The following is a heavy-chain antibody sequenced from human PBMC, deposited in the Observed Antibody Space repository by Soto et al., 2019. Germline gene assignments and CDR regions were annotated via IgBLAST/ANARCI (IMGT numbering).Heavy chain of an antibody. D-gene: IGHD4-4*01. J-gene: IGHJ6*02. CDR1: GGTFSSYA. CDR2: IIPIFGTA. Sequence: ASVKVSCKASGGTFSSYAISWVRQAPVQGLEWMGGIIPIFGTANYAQKFQGRVTITADESTSTAYMELSSLRSEDTAVYYCARDYSNHQNYYYYGMDVWGQGTTVTVSS. CDR3: ARDYSNHQNYYYYGMDV. V-gene: IGHV1-69*13.